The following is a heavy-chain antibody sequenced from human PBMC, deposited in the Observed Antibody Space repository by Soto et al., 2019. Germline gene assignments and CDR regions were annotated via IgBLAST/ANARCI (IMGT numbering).Heavy chain of an antibody. Sequence: EVQLLEHGGQLVQPGESLRLSCAASGFTFRTFTMNWVSQAPGKGLEWVSGIIGGDGDKFYSDSVKGRFTISRDNSKDMRFLQMSSLRVDDTAVYYCAKDRDPDGIWTFDSWGQGTLVTVSS. V-gene: IGHV3-23*01. CDR2: IIGGDGDK. CDR1: GFTFRTFT. D-gene: IGHD3-9*01. CDR3: AKDRDPDGIWTFDS. J-gene: IGHJ5*01.